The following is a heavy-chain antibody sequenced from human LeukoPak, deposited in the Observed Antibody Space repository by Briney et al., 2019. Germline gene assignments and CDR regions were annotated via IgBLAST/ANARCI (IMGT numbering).Heavy chain of an antibody. Sequence: SETLSLTCAVYGGSFSGYYWSWIRQPPGKGLEWIGEINHSGSTNYNPSLKSRVTISVGTSKNQFSLKLSSVTAADTAVYYCARGRPQNTYYDILTGEYYFDYWGQGTLVTVSS. D-gene: IGHD3-9*01. CDR3: ARGRPQNTYYDILTGEYYFDY. V-gene: IGHV4-34*01. CDR1: GGSFSGYY. J-gene: IGHJ4*02. CDR2: INHSGST.